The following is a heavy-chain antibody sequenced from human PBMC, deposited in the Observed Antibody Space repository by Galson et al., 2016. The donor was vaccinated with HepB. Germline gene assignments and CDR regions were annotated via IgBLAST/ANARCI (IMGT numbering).Heavy chain of an antibody. Sequence: PALVKPTQTLTLTRTVSGFSLHTSGMRVSWIRQPPGKTLEWLAHIDWEDNKLYSTSLRTRLNIPRDTSKNRVVLIMTNIDPVDAGTYYCARTERKTAYDYWGQGTLVTVSS. J-gene: IGHJ4*02. D-gene: IGHD5-24*01. CDR1: GFSLHTSGMR. CDR3: ARTERKTAYDY. V-gene: IGHV2-70*04. CDR2: IDWEDNK.